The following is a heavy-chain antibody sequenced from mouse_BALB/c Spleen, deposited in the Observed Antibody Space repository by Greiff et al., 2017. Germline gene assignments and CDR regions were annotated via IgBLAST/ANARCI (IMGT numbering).Heavy chain of an antibody. CDR1: GFTFSSYG. Sequence: EVKLVESGGGLVQPGGSLKLSCAASGFTFSSYGMSWVRQTPDKRLELVATINSNGGSTYYPDSVKGRFTISRDNAKNTLYLQMSSLKSEDTAMYYCARDTRYIDYWGQGTTLTVSS. CDR2: INSNGGST. CDR3: ARDTRYIDY. V-gene: IGHV5-6-3*01. J-gene: IGHJ2*01.